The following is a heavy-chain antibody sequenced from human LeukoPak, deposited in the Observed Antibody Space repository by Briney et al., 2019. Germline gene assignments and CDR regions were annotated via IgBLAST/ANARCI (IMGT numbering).Heavy chain of an antibody. J-gene: IGHJ4*02. D-gene: IGHD3-22*01. V-gene: IGHV3-64D*06. CDR1: GFTFSTYV. Sequence: QPGGSLRLSCSVSGFTFSTYVMHWVRQAPGKGLEYVSAISSNGDNTYYADSVKGRFTISRDNAKNTLYLQMNSLRAEDTAVYYCVRYYNNWGQGTLVTVSS. CDR3: VRYYNN. CDR2: ISSNGDNT.